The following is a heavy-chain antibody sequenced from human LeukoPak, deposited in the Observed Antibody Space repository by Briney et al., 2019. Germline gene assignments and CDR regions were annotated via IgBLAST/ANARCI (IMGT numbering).Heavy chain of an antibody. J-gene: IGHJ5*02. Sequence: GGSLRLSCAASGFTFSSYGMSWVRQAPGKGLEWVANIKYDGSEKYFVDSVKGRFTISRDNAKNSLFLQMNSLRDEDAAVYYCARFGDCSDGLCFYYLDPWGQGTLVTVSS. CDR3: ARFGDCSDGLCFYYLDP. CDR2: IKYDGSEK. CDR1: GFTFSSYG. V-gene: IGHV3-7*01. D-gene: IGHD2-15*01.